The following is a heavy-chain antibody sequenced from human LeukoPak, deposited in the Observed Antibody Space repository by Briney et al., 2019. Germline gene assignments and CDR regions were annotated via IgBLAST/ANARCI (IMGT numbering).Heavy chain of an antibody. Sequence: PGGSLRLSCAAPGFTFSSYCMNWVRQAPGKGLEWVSSISSSSSYIYYADSVKGRFTISRDNAKNSLYLQMNSLRAENTAVYYCARDLGSITGTTYDHWGQGTLVTVSS. CDR3: ARDLGSITGTTYDH. CDR1: GFTFSSYC. J-gene: IGHJ4*02. D-gene: IGHD1-20*01. CDR2: ISSSSSYI. V-gene: IGHV3-21*01.